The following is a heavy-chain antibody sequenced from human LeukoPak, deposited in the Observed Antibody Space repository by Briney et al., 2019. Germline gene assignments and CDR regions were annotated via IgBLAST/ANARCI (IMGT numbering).Heavy chain of an antibody. D-gene: IGHD3-10*01. CDR1: GGSISSDY. J-gene: IGHJ3*02. CDR2: IYTSGST. CDR3: AKVAVSSWLVREGAFDI. V-gene: IGHV4-4*07. Sequence: SETLSLTCTVSGGSISSDYWSWIRQPAGKGLEWIGRIYTSGSTNYNPSLKSRVTISVDKSKNQFSLKLSSVTAADTAVYYCAKVAVSSWLVREGAFDIWGQGTMVTVSS.